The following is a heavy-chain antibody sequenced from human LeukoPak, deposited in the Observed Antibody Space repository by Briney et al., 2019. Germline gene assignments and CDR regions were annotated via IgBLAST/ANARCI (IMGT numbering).Heavy chain of an antibody. CDR1: GGSISSSSYY. V-gene: IGHV3-7*01. D-gene: IGHD6-19*01. CDR3: AREGSSGRLNWFDP. CDR2: IKQDGSEK. J-gene: IGHJ5*02. Sequence: ETLSLTCTVSGGSISSSSYYWGWIRQPPGKGLEWVANIKQDGSEKYYVDSVKGRFTISRDNAKNSLYLQMNSLRAEDTAVYYCAREGSSGRLNWFDPWGQGTLVTVSS.